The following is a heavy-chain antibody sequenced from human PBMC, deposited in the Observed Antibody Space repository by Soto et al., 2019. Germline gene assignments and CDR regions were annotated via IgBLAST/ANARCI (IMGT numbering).Heavy chain of an antibody. D-gene: IGHD2-2*01. J-gene: IGHJ6*03. CDR3: EARAMRTDYYYYMDV. Sequence: TSETLSLTCTVSGGSISSYYWSWIRQPPGKGLEWIGHIYYSGSTNYNPSLKSRVTISVDTSKNQFSLKLSSVTAADTAVYYCEARAMRTDYYYYMDVWGKGTTVTVSS. CDR1: GGSISSYY. CDR2: IYYSGST. V-gene: IGHV4-59*01.